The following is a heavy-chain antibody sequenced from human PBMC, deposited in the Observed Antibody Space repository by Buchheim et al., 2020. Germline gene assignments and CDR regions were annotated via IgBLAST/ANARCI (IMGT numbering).Heavy chain of an antibody. Sequence: QLQLQESGPGLVKPSETLSLTCTVSGGSISSSSYYWGWIRQPPGKGLEWIGSIYYSGSTYYHPSLKSRVTISVDTSKNQFSLKLSSVTAADTAVYYCARHIYDFWSGYSSSGMDVWGQGTT. V-gene: IGHV4-39*01. J-gene: IGHJ6*02. CDR1: GGSISSSSYY. CDR2: IYYSGST. D-gene: IGHD3-3*01. CDR3: ARHIYDFWSGYSSSGMDV.